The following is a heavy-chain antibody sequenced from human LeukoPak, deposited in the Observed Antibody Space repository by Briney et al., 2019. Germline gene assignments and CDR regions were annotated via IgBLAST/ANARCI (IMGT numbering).Heavy chain of an antibody. J-gene: IGHJ4*02. D-gene: IGHD3-10*02. CDR3: ARDGTMSTRAPGGVPDY. CDR2: INPNSGDT. Sequence: ASVKVSCKASGYTFTNYYMHWVRQAPGQGLEWMGWINPNSGDTYYAPKFQGRVTMTRDTSISTAYMELSRLRSDDTAVYYCARDGTMSTRAPGGVPDYWGQGTLVTVSS. V-gene: IGHV1-2*02. CDR1: GYTFTNYY.